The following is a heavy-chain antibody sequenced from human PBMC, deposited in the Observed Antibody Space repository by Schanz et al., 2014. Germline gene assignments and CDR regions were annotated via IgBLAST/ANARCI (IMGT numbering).Heavy chain of an antibody. J-gene: IGHJ5*02. V-gene: IGHV1-69*02. CDR3: ATLDYADSVS. CDR1: GGTFNSYT. Sequence: QVQLVQSGAEAKKPGASVKVSCKASGGTFNSYTINWVRQAPGQGLEWMGRIIPILGIANYAQKFQGRVTITADKSTTTAYMELNSLNSDDTAVYYCATLDYADSVSWGQGTLVTVSS. D-gene: IGHD4-17*01. CDR2: IIPILGIA.